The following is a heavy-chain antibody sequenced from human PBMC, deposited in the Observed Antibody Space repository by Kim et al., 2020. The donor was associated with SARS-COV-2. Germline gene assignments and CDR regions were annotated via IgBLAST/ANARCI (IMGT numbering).Heavy chain of an antibody. D-gene: IGHD2-15*01. CDR2: ST. Sequence: STLYEDSVKGRFTISRDNAKNTLYLEMNSLRVEDTAVYYCVRAAGGGVWGRGTTVTVAS. CDR3: VRAAGGGV. V-gene: IGHV3-74*01. J-gene: IGHJ6*04.